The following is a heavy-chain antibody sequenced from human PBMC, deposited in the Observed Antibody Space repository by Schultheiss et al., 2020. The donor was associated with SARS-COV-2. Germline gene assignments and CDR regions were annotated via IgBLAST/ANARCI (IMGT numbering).Heavy chain of an antibody. Sequence: GESLKISCKGSGYSFTSYWIGWVRQMPGKGLELMGIIYPGDSDTRYSPSFQGQVTISADKSISTAYLQLSSLKASDTAMYYCASSDCSGGSCYSEFDYWGQGTLVTVSS. CDR1: GYSFTSYW. D-gene: IGHD2-15*01. J-gene: IGHJ4*02. V-gene: IGHV5-51*01. CDR3: ASSDCSGGSCYSEFDY. CDR2: IYPGDSDT.